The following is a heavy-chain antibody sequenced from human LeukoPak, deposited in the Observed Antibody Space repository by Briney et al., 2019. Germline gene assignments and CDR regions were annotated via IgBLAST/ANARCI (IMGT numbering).Heavy chain of an antibody. Sequence: PGRSLRLSCAASGFTFDDYAMHWVRQAPGKGLEWVSGSSWNSVTIYYADSVKDRFTISRDNAKNSLYLQMTSLRAEDMAFYYCARVVRAMGVWGAFDIWGQGRMVTVSS. CDR2: SSWNSVTI. J-gene: IGHJ3*02. D-gene: IGHD3-16*01. CDR3: ARVVRAMGVWGAFDI. CDR1: GFTFDDYA. V-gene: IGHV3-9*03.